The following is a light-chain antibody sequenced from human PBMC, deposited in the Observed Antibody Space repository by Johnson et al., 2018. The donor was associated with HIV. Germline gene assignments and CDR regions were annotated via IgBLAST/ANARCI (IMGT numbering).Light chain of an antibody. J-gene: IGLJ1*01. CDR2: SNN. V-gene: IGLV1-44*01. Sequence: QLVLTQPPSVSAAPGQKVTISCSGSSSNIGNNYVSWYQQLPGTAPKLLMYSNNQRPSGVPDRFSGSKSGTSASLAISGLQSEDEADYYCATWDASLNGYVFGTGTKGTVL. CDR3: ATWDASLNGYV. CDR1: SSNIGNNY.